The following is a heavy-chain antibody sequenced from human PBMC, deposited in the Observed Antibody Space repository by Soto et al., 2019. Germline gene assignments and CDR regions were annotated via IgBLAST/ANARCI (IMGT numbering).Heavy chain of an antibody. Sequence: PSETLSLTCSVSGGSISSGGYYWGWIRQPPGKGLEWIGGIYYRGNTYYNPSLKSRVTISVDTSKNQLSLKLSSVTAADTAVYYCARVPIVVAPFDPWGQGTLVTVSS. CDR1: GGSISSGGYY. V-gene: IGHV4-39*01. D-gene: IGHD2-15*01. CDR3: ARVPIVVAPFDP. J-gene: IGHJ5*02. CDR2: IYYRGNT.